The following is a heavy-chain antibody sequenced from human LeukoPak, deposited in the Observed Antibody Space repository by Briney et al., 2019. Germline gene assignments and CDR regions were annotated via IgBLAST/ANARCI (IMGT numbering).Heavy chain of an antibody. CDR2: INHSGST. J-gene: IGHJ5*02. CDR1: GGSISSTTYY. Sequence: SETLSLTCTVSGGSISSTTYYWGWIRQPPGKGLEWIGEINHSGSTNYNPSLKSRVTISVDTSKNQFSLKLSSVTAADTAVYYCAARIAAAGLWGYNWFDPWGQGTLVTVSS. D-gene: IGHD6-13*01. CDR3: AARIAAAGLWGYNWFDP. V-gene: IGHV4-39*07.